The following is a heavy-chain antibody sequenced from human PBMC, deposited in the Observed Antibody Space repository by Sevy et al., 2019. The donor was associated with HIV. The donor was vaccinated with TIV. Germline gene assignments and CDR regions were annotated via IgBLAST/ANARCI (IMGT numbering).Heavy chain of an antibody. D-gene: IGHD3-10*01. CDR1: TGSFSAYY. CDR3: ASAGLYYYGSGTPPFDY. J-gene: IGHJ4*02. Sequence: SETLSLTCIVSTGSFSAYYWNWLRQTPGKGLEWIASISSNGDTNYNPSLESRATISLATSGTQFSLRLSSLTAADTAIYYCASAGLYYYGSGTPPFDYWGPGTLVTVSS. V-gene: IGHV4-59*01. CDR2: ISSNGDT.